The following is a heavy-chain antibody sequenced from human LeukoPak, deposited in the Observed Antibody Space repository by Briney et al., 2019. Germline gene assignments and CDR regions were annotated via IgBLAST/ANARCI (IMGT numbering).Heavy chain of an antibody. Sequence: PGGSLRLSCAASGFTVSSNYMSWVRQAPGKGLEWVANIKQDGSEKYYVDSVKGRFTISRDNAKNSLYLQMNSLRAEDTAVYYCARGGYGDYVGGAFDIWGQGTMVTVSS. CDR1: GFTVSSNY. D-gene: IGHD4-17*01. CDR2: IKQDGSEK. J-gene: IGHJ3*02. CDR3: ARGGYGDYVGGAFDI. V-gene: IGHV3-7*01.